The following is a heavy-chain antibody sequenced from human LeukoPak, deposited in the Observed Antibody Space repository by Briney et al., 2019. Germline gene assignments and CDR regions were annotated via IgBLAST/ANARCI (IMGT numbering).Heavy chain of an antibody. Sequence: ASVKVSCRASGYTFTGYDINWVRQATGQGLEWMGWMNPNSGNTGYAQKFQGRVTMTRNTSISTAYMELSSLRSEDTAVYYCARRIAAAGTLYYYYYMDVWGKGTTVTVSS. CDR1: GYTFTGYD. D-gene: IGHD6-13*01. V-gene: IGHV1-8*01. CDR3: ARRIAAAGTLYYYYYMDV. CDR2: MNPNSGNT. J-gene: IGHJ6*03.